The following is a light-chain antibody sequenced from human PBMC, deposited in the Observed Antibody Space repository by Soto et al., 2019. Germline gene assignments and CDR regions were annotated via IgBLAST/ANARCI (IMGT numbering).Light chain of an antibody. CDR2: GAS. CDR3: QQYGSSPPIT. CDR1: ESIRVN. J-gene: IGKJ5*01. Sequence: EIVLTQSPGTLSLSPGERATLSCRATESIRVNLVWYQQKPGQAPRLLIFGASFRATGIPDRFSGSGSGTDFTLTISRLEPEDFAVYYCQQYGSSPPITFGQGTRLEIK. V-gene: IGKV3-20*01.